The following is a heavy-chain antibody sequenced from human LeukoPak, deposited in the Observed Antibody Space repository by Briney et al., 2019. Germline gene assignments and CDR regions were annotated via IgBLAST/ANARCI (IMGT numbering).Heavy chain of an antibody. V-gene: IGHV4-39*01. J-gene: IGHJ4*02. CDR2: IYYSGST. CDR3: ARHVSGWYYFDY. D-gene: IGHD6-19*01. CDR1: GGSISSSSYY. Sequence: PSETLSLTCTVSGGSISSSSYYWGWIRQPPGKGLEWIGSIYYSGSTYYNPSLKSRVTISVDTSKSQLSLKLSPVTAADTAVYYCARHVSGWYYFDYWGQGTLVTVSS.